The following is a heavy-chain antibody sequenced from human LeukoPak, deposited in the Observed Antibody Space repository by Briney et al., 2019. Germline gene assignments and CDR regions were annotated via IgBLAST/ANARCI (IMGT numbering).Heavy chain of an antibody. CDR2: INHSGST. Sequence: PSETLSLTCTVSGGSISSSSYYWGWIRQPPGKGLEWIGEINHSGSTNYNPSLKSRVTISVDTSKNQFSLKLSSVTAADTAVYYCVISRGKFRGMDVWGQGTTVTVSS. D-gene: IGHD2/OR15-2a*01. CDR1: GGSISSSSYY. J-gene: IGHJ6*02. V-gene: IGHV4-39*07. CDR3: VISRGKFRGMDV.